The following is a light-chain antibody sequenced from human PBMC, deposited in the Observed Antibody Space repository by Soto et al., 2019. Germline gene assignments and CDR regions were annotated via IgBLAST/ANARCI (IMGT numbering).Light chain of an antibody. V-gene: IGLV2-14*03. Sequence: QSALTQPASVSGSPGQSITISCTGTNSDVGSYGLVSWYQQHPGKAPKLMVYAVNSRPSGVSHRFSGSKSGNTASLTISGLQAEDEADYYCSSYMSNTTVFGGGTKLTVL. J-gene: IGLJ2*01. CDR3: SSYMSNTTV. CDR2: AVN. CDR1: NSDVGSYGL.